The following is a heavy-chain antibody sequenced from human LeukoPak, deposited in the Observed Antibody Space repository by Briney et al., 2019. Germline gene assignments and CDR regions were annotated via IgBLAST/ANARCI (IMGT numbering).Heavy chain of an antibody. Sequence: GGSLRLSCVASGFTFSNAWMSWVRQAPIKGLEWVGRIKRKIDGETTDYAAPAKGRFTISRDDSKNTLYLQMSSLKTEDTAVYYCTRGPRPFDPWGQGTLVTVSS. V-gene: IGHV3-15*01. J-gene: IGHJ5*02. CDR1: GFTFSNAW. CDR3: TRGPRPFDP. CDR2: IKRKIDGETT.